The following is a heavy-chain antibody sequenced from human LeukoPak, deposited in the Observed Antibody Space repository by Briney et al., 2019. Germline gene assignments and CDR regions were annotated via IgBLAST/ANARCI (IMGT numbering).Heavy chain of an antibody. CDR2: FDPEDGET. CDR1: GYTLTELS. Sequence: ASVKVSCKVSGYTLTELSMHWVRQAPGKGLEWMGGFDPEDGETIYAQKFQGRVTMTEDTSTDTAYMELSSLRSEDTAVYYCATYKKGYYDSSGVFDVWGQGTMVTVSS. D-gene: IGHD3-22*01. J-gene: IGHJ3*01. V-gene: IGHV1-24*01. CDR3: ATYKKGYYDSSGVFDV.